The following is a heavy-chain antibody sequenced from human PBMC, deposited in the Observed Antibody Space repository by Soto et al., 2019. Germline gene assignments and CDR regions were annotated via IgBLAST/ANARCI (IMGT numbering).Heavy chain of an antibody. CDR2: IYYSGST. V-gene: IGHV4-59*01. CDR1: GGSISSYY. J-gene: IGHJ6*02. Sequence: SETLSLTCTVSGGSISSYYWSWIRQPPGKGLEWIGYIYYSGSTNYNPSLKSRVTISVDTSKNQFSLKLSSVTAADTAVYYCAGDWISKSGYYDYGMDVWGQGTTVTVS. D-gene: IGHD3-3*01. CDR3: AGDWISKSGYYDYGMDV.